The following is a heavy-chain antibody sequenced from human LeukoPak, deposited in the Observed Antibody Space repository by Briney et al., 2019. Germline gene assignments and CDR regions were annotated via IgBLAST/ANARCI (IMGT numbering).Heavy chain of an antibody. V-gene: IGHV4-39*07. CDR1: GGSFSSYY. D-gene: IGHD4-23*01. J-gene: IGHJ4*02. CDR2: IYYSGNT. Sequence: SETLSLTCTVSGGSFSSYYWGWIRRPPGKGLEWIGSIYYSGNTYYNPSLKSRVTISVDTSKNQFSLRLSSVTAADTAVYYCARRAGGYSHPYDYWGQGILVTVSS. CDR3: ARRAGGYSHPYDY.